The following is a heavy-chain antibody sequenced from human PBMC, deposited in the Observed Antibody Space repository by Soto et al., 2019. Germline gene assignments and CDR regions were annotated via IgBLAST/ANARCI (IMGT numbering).Heavy chain of an antibody. CDR1: GLTVSNTY. J-gene: IGHJ4*02. Sequence: GGSLRLSCAASGLTVSNTYMSWVRQAPGKGLEWVSVIYSGGRSYYADSVRGRFTISRDNSRNTLYLQMDSLKTDDTAVYYCAKRSSSSTFDYWGQGTLVTVSS. D-gene: IGHD6-6*01. V-gene: IGHV3-66*01. CDR3: AKRSSSSTFDY. CDR2: IYSGGRS.